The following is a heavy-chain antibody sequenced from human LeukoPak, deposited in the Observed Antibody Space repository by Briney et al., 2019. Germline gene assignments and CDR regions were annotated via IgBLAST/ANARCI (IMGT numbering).Heavy chain of an antibody. CDR1: GYTFTNYG. D-gene: IGHD7-27*01. J-gene: IGHJ4*02. V-gene: IGHV1-18*01. CDR2: ISPYNGNT. CDR3: TREVWGSTFPDY. Sequence: ASVKVSCKASGYTFTNYGISWVRQAPGQGLEWMGWISPYNGNTNYAQKLQGRVTVTTDTSTSTAYMELRSLRSDDTAVYYCTREVWGSTFPDYWGQGTLVTVSS.